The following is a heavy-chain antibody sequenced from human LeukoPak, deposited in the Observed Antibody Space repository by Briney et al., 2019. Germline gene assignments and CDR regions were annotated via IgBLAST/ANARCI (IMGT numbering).Heavy chain of an antibody. CDR2: INPNSGGT. CDR3: ASSQDSMGDSSGYYTLRYYYYGMDV. D-gene: IGHD3-22*01. Sequence: GASVKVSCKASGYTFTTSGINWVRQAPGQGLEWMGWINPNSGGTNYAQKFQGRVTMTRDTSISTAYMELSRLRSDDTAVYYCASSQDSMGDSSGYYTLRYYYYGMDVWGQGTTVTVSS. V-gene: IGHV1-2*02. CDR1: GYTFTTSG. J-gene: IGHJ6*02.